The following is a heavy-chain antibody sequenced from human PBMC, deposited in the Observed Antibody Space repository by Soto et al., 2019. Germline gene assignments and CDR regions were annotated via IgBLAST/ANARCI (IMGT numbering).Heavy chain of an antibody. V-gene: IGHV1-46*01. Sequence: ASVKVSCKASGYTFTSYYMHWVRQAPGQGLEWMGIINPSGGSTSYAQKFQGRVTMTRDTSTSTVYMELSSLRSEDTAVYYCARSLGRAVTTHNYYYYGMDVWGQGTKVTVSS. CDR2: INPSGGST. CDR1: GYTFTSYY. D-gene: IGHD4-4*01. CDR3: ARSLGRAVTTHNYYYYGMDV. J-gene: IGHJ6*02.